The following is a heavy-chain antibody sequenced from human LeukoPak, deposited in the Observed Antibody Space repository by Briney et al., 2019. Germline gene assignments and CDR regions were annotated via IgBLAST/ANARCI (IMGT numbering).Heavy chain of an antibody. D-gene: IGHD2-21*02. V-gene: IGHV4-61*02. CDR3: ARESGDSYYYYYYMDV. CDR1: GGSISSGSYY. Sequence: SETLSLTCTVSGGSISSGSYYWSWIRQPAGKGLEWIGRIYTSGSTNYNPSLKSRVTISVDTSKNQFSLKLSSVTAADTAVYYCARESGDSYYYYYYMDVWGKGTTVTVSS. CDR2: IYTSGST. J-gene: IGHJ6*03.